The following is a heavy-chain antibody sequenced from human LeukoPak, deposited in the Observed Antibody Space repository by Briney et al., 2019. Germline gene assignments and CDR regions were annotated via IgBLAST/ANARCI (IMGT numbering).Heavy chain of an antibody. J-gene: IGHJ5*02. V-gene: IGHV1-8*01. CDR1: GYTFTSYD. CDR2: MNPNSGNT. Sequence: ASVKVSCKASGYTFTSYDINWVRQATGQGLEWMGWMNPNSGNTGYAQKFQGRVTMTRNTSISTAYMELSSLRSEDTAVYYCARDLGGIAADGTVGWFDPWGQGTLVSVSS. D-gene: IGHD6-13*01. CDR3: ARDLGGIAADGTVGWFDP.